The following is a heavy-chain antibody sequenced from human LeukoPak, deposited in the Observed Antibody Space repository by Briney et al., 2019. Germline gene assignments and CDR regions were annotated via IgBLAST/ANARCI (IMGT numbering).Heavy chain of an antibody. CDR2: ISSSSSTI. V-gene: IGHV3-11*04. CDR3: ARDWARKGYFDY. Sequence: LSLTCAVYGGSFSGYYWCWIRQAPGKGLEWVSYISSSSSTIYYADSVKGRFTISRDNAKNSLYLQMNSLRAEDTAVYYCARDWARKGYFDYWGQGTLVTVSS. J-gene: IGHJ4*02. D-gene: IGHD7-27*01. CDR1: GGSFSGYY.